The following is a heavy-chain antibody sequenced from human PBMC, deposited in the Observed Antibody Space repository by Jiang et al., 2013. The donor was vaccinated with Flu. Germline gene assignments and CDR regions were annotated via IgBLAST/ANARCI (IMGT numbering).Heavy chain of an antibody. CDR3: ARARYSSSSPFDY. V-gene: IGHV1-2*02. CDR2: INPISGGT. J-gene: IGHJ4*02. Sequence: SGAEVKKPGASVKVSCKASGYTFTGHYMHWVRQAPGQGLEWMGWINPISGGTNYAQKFQGKVTMTRDTSISTAYMELSRLRSDDTAVYYCARARYSSSSPFDYWGQGTLVTVSS. CDR1: GYTFTGHY. D-gene: IGHD6-6*01.